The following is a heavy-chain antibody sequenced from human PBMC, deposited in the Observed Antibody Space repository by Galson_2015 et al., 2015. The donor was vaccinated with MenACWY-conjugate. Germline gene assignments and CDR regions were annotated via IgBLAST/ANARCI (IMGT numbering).Heavy chain of an antibody. Sequence: ETLSLTCTVPGGPISSSDYYWGWIRQPPGKGLEWIGYMYYSGSANYNPSLKSRVTISVDTSKNQFSLTMTSVTAADTAVYYCARGVNLASMAGYWGQGTLVTVSS. CDR3: ARGVNLASMAGY. CDR2: MYYSGSA. CDR1: GGPISSSDYY. J-gene: IGHJ4*02. D-gene: IGHD3-3*02. V-gene: IGHV4-61*05.